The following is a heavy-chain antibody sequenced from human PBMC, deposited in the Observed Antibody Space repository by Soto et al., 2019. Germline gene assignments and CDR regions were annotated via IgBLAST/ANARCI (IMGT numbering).Heavy chain of an antibody. J-gene: IGHJ4*02. Sequence: PSETLSLTCAVSGDSISSYYWSWIRQPPGKGLEWIGYIYYSGSTNYNPSLKSRVTISVDTSKNQFSLKLSSVTAADTAVYYCARHVNTMVRGVNMGVIDYWGQETLVTVPQ. CDR1: GDSISSYY. CDR2: IYYSGST. V-gene: IGHV4-59*08. CDR3: ARHVNTMVRGVNMGVIDY. D-gene: IGHD3-10*01.